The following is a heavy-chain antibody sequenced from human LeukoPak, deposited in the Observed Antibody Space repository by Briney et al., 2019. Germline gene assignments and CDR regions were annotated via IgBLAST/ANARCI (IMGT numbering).Heavy chain of an antibody. CDR2: ITSNGGST. V-gene: IGHV3-64D*06. J-gene: IGHJ4*02. CDR1: GFTFSRYA. D-gene: IGHD5-18*01. CDR3: AKGITAMVPFFDY. Sequence: GGSLRLSCSASGFTFSRYAMHWVRQAPGKGLEYVSAITSNGGSTYYADSVKGRFTISRDNSKNTLYLQMSSLRAEDTAVYYCAKGITAMVPFFDYWGQGTLVTVSS.